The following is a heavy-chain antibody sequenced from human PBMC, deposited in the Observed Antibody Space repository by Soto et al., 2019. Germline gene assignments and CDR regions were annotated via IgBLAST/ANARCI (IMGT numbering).Heavy chain of an antibody. CDR2: ISSSGYT. D-gene: IGHD6-19*01. V-gene: IGHV3-11*06. CDR1: GVTFSDYY. Sequence: WESLSLSCAASGVTFSDYYMTWIRQAPGKGLEWVSYISSSGYTNYADSVKGRFTISRDKAKKSLYLQMNSLRLEDTAVYYCARIDPVKRQWRAIEYWGQGTLVTVSS. CDR3: ARIDPVKRQWRAIEY. J-gene: IGHJ4*02.